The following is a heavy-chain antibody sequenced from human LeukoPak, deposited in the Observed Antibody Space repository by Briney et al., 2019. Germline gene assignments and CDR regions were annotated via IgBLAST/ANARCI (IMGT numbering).Heavy chain of an antibody. CDR2: IQNDGNNQ. D-gene: IGHD1-26*01. CDR3: EKDLAGA. Sequence: GGSLRLSCAASGFDFSAYGMHWVRQAPGKGLEWVGFIQNDGNNQFYAESVKGRFTISRDNDKNILYLQMNSLGSEDTAVYYCEKDLAGAWGQGTRVTVSS. J-gene: IGHJ5*02. V-gene: IGHV3-30*02. CDR1: GFDFSAYG.